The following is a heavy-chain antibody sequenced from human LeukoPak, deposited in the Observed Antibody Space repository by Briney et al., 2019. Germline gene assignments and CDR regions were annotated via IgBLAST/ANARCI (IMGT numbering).Heavy chain of an antibody. D-gene: IGHD3-22*01. CDR1: GFTFSSYA. V-gene: IGHV3-23*01. CDR3: AKDRVYYYDSSGYAVGDAFDI. Sequence: GGSLRLSCAASGFTFSSYAMSWVRQAPGKGLEWVSAISGSGGSTYYADSVKGRFTISRDNSKNTLYLQMNSLRAEDTAVYYCAKDRVYYYDSSGYAVGDAFDIWGQGTMVTVSS. J-gene: IGHJ3*02. CDR2: ISGSGGST.